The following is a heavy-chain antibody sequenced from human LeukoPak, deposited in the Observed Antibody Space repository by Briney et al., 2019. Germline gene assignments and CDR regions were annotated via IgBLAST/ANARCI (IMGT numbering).Heavy chain of an antibody. J-gene: IGHJ4*02. Sequence: SETLSLTCTVSGGSISSSSYYWGWIRQPPGKGLEWIGSIYYSGSTYYNPSLKSRVTISVDTSKNQFSLKLSSVTAADTAVYYCARQRGATVRGPPVVDYWGQGTLVTVSS. D-gene: IGHD5-18*01. CDR3: ARQRGATVRGPPVVDY. V-gene: IGHV4-39*01. CDR1: GGSISSSSYY. CDR2: IYYSGST.